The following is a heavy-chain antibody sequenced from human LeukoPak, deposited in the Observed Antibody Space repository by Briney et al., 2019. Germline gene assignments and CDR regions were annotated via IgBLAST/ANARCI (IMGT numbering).Heavy chain of an antibody. D-gene: IGHD1-26*01. CDR2: ISSSGRTI. CDR1: GFSDHY. J-gene: IGHJ4*02. V-gene: IGHV3-11*04. Sequence: GGSLRLSCAASGFSDHYMSWIRQAPEKGLEWVSYISSSGRTIFYADSVKGRFTISRDSAKNSVYLQMNSLRAEDTAVYYCATVPRVGATHTAYWGQGTLVTVSS. CDR3: ATVPRVGATHTAY.